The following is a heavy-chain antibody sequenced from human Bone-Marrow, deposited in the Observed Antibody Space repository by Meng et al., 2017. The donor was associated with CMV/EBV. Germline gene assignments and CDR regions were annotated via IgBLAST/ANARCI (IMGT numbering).Heavy chain of an antibody. V-gene: IGHV3-9*01. Sequence: GGSLRLSCVASGFTFDEYAMHWVRQVPGKGLEWVPGISWNGDSIGYADSVKGRFTISRDNAKKSLYLQMSGLRDEDTAWYYCAKGGAMIVVVTFFYSWGQGTLVTVSS. CDR3: AKGGAMIVVVTFFYS. CDR1: GFTFDEYA. J-gene: IGHJ4*02. D-gene: IGHD3-22*01. CDR2: ISWNGDSI.